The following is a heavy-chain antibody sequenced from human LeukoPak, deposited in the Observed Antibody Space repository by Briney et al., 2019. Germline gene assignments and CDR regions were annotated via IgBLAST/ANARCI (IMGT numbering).Heavy chain of an antibody. V-gene: IGHV4-59*08. CDR3: ARSGAYSGYDNYFDP. Sequence: PSETLSPTCTVSGGSISSSYWSWIRQPPGKGLEWIGYIYYSGSTNYNPSLKSRVTISVDTSKNQFALMLSSVTAADTAVYYCARSGAYSGYDNYFDPWGQGTLVTVSS. CDR2: IYYSGST. D-gene: IGHD5-12*01. J-gene: IGHJ4*02. CDR1: GGSISSSY.